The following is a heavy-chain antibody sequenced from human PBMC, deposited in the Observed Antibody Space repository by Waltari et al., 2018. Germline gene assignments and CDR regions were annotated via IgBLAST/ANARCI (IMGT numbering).Heavy chain of an antibody. CDR1: GGSISSSNW. CDR3: ARGDFVVVPAAPGGYYYYGMDV. Sequence: QVQLQESGPGLVKPSGTLSLTCAVSGGSISSSNWWSWVRQPPRKGLEWIGEIFHSGSTNYNPSLKSRVTISVDKSKNQFSLKLSSVTAADTAVYYCARGDFVVVPAAPGGYYYYGMDVWGQGTTVTVSS. CDR2: IFHSGST. J-gene: IGHJ6*02. D-gene: IGHD2-2*01. V-gene: IGHV4-4*02.